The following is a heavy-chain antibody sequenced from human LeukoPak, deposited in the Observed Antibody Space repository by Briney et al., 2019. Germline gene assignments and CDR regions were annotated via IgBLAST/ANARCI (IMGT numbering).Heavy chain of an antibody. J-gene: IGHJ6*02. D-gene: IGHD3-10*01. CDR2: ISSSSSYI. V-gene: IGHV3-21*01. Sequence: TPGGSLRLSCAASGFTFSSYSMNWVRQAPGKGLEWVSSISSSSSYIYYADSVKGRFTISRNNAKNSLYLQMNSLRAEDTAVYYCAREGYTMDYYGMDVWGQGTTVTVSS. CDR3: AREGYTMDYYGMDV. CDR1: GFTFSSYS.